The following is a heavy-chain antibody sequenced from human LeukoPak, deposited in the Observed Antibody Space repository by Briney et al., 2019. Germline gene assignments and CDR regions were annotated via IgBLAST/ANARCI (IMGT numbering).Heavy chain of an antibody. CDR1: GYTFTDYY. CDR3: ARSDYLNWFDP. J-gene: IGHJ5*02. Sequence: ASVKVSCKASGYTFTDYYLHWVRQAPGQGLEWMGWINPNSGGTIYAQKFQGRVTMTRDTSISTAYMELSRLGSDDTAVYYCARSDYLNWFDPWGQGTLVAVSS. V-gene: IGHV1-2*02. D-gene: IGHD3-16*01. CDR2: INPNSGGT.